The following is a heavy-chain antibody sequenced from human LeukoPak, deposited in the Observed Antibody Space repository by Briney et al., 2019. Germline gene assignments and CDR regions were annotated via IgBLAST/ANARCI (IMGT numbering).Heavy chain of an antibody. D-gene: IGHD6-13*01. CDR3: ATLASGYSSPFDY. CDR2: IRSDGGST. Sequence: GGSLRLSCAASGFTFSSYDMSWDRQAPGKGLEWVSFIRSDGGSTLYADSVKGRFTISRDNSKNTLYAEMTSLRAEDTAVYYCATLASGYSSPFDYWGQGTLVTVSS. J-gene: IGHJ4*02. CDR1: GFTFSSYD. V-gene: IGHV3-23*01.